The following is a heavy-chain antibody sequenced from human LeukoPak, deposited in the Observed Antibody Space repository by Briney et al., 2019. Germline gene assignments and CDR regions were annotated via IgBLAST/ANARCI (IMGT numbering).Heavy chain of an antibody. V-gene: IGHV4-30-4*08. J-gene: IGHJ5*02. D-gene: IGHD6-25*01. CDR2: IYYSGST. Sequence: SETLSLTCTVSGGSISSGDYYWSWIRQPPGKGLEWIGYIYYSGSTYYNPSLKSRVTISVDTSKNQFSLKLSSVTAADTAVYYCARERYAASYNWFDPWGQGTLVTFSS. CDR3: ARERYAASYNWFDP. CDR1: GGSISSGDYY.